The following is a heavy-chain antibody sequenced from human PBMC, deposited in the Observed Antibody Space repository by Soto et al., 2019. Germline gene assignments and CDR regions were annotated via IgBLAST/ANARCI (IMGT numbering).Heavy chain of an antibody. J-gene: IGHJ5*02. CDR2: IYYSGST. V-gene: IGHV4-59*01. CDR1: GGSISSDY. Sequence: SETLSLTWTVSGGSISSDYWSWSRQPPGKGLEWIGYIYYSGSTNYNPSLKSRVTISVDTSKNQFSLKLSSVTAADTAVYYCASVGGRCNWFAPWGQGTLVTVSS. CDR3: ASVGGRCNWFAP.